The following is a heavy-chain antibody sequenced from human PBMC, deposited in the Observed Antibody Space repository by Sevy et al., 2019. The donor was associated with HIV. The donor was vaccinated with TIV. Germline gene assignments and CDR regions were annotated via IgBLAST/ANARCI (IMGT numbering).Heavy chain of an antibody. CDR3: ARDRAYSALDY. CDR1: GFTFSDSW. Sequence: GGSLRLSCVASGFTFSDSWMTWVRQAPGKGLERIAFINEDGSRLGYVDSVRGRFTISRENTKNSLYLQMNSLRAEDTAVYFCARDRAYSALDYWGQGTLVTGLL. J-gene: IGHJ4*02. D-gene: IGHD5-18*01. V-gene: IGHV3-7*01. CDR2: INEDGSRL.